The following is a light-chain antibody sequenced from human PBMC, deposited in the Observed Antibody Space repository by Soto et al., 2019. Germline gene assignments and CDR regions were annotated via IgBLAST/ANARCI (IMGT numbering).Light chain of an antibody. J-gene: IGLJ2*01. CDR2: DVS. Sequence: QSALTQPASVSGSPGQSITISCTGTSSDVGGYNYVSWYQQHPGKAPKLMIYDVSNRPSGVSNRFSGSKSGNTASLTISGHQAEDEADYYCSSYTSGSTLVVFGGGTKLTVL. CDR1: SSDVGGYNY. CDR3: SSYTSGSTLVV. V-gene: IGLV2-14*01.